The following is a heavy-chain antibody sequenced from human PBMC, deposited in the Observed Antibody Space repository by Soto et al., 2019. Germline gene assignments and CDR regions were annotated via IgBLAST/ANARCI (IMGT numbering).Heavy chain of an antibody. CDR3: ARGSSGLPLRLYY. CDR1: GSPISSYY. Sequence: SETLSLTCTVSGSPISSYYWSWIRQSPGKGLEWIGYIYYSGSTNYNPSLKSRVTISVDTSKNQFSLELSSVTAADLAVYYCARGSSGLPLRLYYWGQGTLVSVSS. J-gene: IGHJ4*02. D-gene: IGHD6-19*01. CDR2: IYYSGST. V-gene: IGHV4-59*01.